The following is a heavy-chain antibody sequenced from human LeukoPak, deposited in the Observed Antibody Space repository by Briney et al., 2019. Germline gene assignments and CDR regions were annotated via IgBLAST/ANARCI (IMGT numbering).Heavy chain of an antibody. CDR3: AKGSYYDSSGSFYFDY. V-gene: IGHV3-23*01. CDR2: ISGSGDNT. CDR1: GFTFSSYA. J-gene: IGHJ4*02. D-gene: IGHD3-22*01. Sequence: GGSLRLSCAASGFTFSSYAMSWVRQAPGKGLEWVSGISGSGDNTYYADSVKGRFTISRDNFKNTLYVQVNSLGTEDTAAYYCAKGSYYDSSGSFYFDYWGQGTLVTVSS.